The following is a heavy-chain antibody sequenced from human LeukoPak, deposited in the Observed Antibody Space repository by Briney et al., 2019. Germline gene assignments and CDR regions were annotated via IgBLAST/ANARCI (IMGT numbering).Heavy chain of an antibody. CDR1: GFTFSSYE. J-gene: IGHJ3*02. CDR3: ARGSGSYSI. CDR2: ISSSSSTI. V-gene: IGHV3-48*01. D-gene: IGHD1-26*01. Sequence: GGSLRLSCAASGFTFSSYEMNWVRQAPGKGLEWVSYISSSSSTIYYADSVKGRFTISRDNAENSLYLQMNSLRAEDTAVYYCARGSGSYSIWGQGTMVTVSS.